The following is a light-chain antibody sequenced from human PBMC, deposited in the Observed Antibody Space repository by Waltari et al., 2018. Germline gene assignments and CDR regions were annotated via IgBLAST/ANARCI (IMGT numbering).Light chain of an antibody. CDR2: AAS. CDR1: HSISSY. V-gene: IGKV1-39*01. CDR3: QQFYSTPYT. Sequence: DIQMTQSPSSLSASLGDRVTITCRASHSISSYLNWYQQKPGKAPKLLIYAASSLQSGVPSRFSGSGSGTDFTLTISSLQAEDVAVYYCQQFYSTPYTFGQGTKLEIK. J-gene: IGKJ2*01.